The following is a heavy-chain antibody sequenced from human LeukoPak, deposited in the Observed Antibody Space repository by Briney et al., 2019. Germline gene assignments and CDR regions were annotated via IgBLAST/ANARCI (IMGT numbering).Heavy chain of an antibody. V-gene: IGHV4-4*07. CDR3: AREFTS. CDR2: IYTSGTT. J-gene: IGHJ5*02. CDR1: GGFISSYY. Sequence: SETLPLTCTVPGGFISSYYWSWIRQPAGKGLEWIGRIYTSGTTNYNPSLKRRVTMSIDTSKNQFSLNLGSVTAADTAVYYCAREFTSWGQGTLVTVSS.